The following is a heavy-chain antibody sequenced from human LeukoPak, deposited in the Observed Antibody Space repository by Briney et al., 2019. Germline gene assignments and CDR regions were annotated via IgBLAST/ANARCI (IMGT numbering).Heavy chain of an antibody. D-gene: IGHD3-16*01. CDR2: ISAYNGNT. J-gene: IGHJ4*02. CDR1: GYTFTSYG. V-gene: IGHV1-18*01. Sequence: GASVKVSCKASGYTFTSYGISWVRQAPGQGLEWMGWISAYNGNTNYAQKLQGRVTMTTDTSTSTAYMELRSLRSDDTAVYYCVIHNIQRPPGGIDYWGQGTLVTVSS. CDR3: VIHNIQRPPGGIDY.